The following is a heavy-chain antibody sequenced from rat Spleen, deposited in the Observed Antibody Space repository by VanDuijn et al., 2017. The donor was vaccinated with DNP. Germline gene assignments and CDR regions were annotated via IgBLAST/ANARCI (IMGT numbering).Heavy chain of an antibody. V-gene: IGHV5-25*01. D-gene: IGHD1-10*01. J-gene: IGHJ2*01. CDR1: GFTFSNSD. CDR3: AKITTDY. CDR2: ISTSGGST. Sequence: EVQLVESGGGLVQPGRSMILSCAASGFTFSNSDMAWVRQAPTKGLEWVASISTSGGSTYYPDSVKGRFIISRDNARNTLYLQMNSLRSEDTATYYCAKITTDYWGQGVMVTVSS.